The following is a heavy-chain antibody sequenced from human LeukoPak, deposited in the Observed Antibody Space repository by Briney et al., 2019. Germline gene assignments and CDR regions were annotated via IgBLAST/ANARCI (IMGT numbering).Heavy chain of an antibody. Sequence: PSETLSLTSPVSGGSPRSFSPSWIRHLPGKGLEWIGYIYYSGSTNYNPSLKSRVTISVDTSKNQFSLKLSSVSAADTAVYYCARAPKLRFLEWLLLDYWCQGTLVTVSS. CDR2: IYYSGST. CDR1: GGSPRSFS. D-gene: IGHD3-3*01. J-gene: IGHJ4*02. CDR3: ARAPKLRFLEWLLLDY. V-gene: IGHV4-59*01.